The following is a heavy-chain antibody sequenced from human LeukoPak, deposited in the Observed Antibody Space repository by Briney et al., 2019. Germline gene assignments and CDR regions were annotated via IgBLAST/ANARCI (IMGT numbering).Heavy chain of an antibody. J-gene: IGHJ5*02. Sequence: SETLSLTCAVSGGSITSGNWWSWVRQSPGKGLEWIGEIYHTGNTNYNPSLKSRVSISLDTSKNQFSLKLSSVTAADTAVYYCARRGSSWNWFDPWGQGTLVTVSS. CDR1: GGSITSGNW. V-gene: IGHV4-4*02. D-gene: IGHD6-13*01. CDR2: IYHTGNT. CDR3: ARRGSSWNWFDP.